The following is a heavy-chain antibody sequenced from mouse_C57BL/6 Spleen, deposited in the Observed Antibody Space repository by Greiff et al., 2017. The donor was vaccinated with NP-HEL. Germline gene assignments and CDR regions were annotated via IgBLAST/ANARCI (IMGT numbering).Heavy chain of an antibody. CDR2: IHPNSGST. Sequence: QVQLQQPGAELVKPGASVKLSCKASGYTFTSYWMHWVKQRPGQGLEWIGRIHPNSGSTNYNEKFKSKATLTVAKSSSTAYLQNSRLTSEDSAVYYFARFGYDAYFDYWGQGTTLTVSS. J-gene: IGHJ2*01. CDR3: ARFGYDAYFDY. V-gene: IGHV1-64*01. CDR1: GYTFTSYW. D-gene: IGHD2-2*01.